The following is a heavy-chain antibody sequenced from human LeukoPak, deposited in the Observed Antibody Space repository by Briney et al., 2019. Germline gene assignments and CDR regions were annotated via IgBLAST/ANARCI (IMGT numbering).Heavy chain of an antibody. D-gene: IGHD3-10*01. CDR1: GFTFSSYW. CDR2: INSDGSST. CDR3: ARDRRYYYGSGSYYNSFDY. V-gene: IGHV3-74*01. Sequence: GGSLRLSCATSGFTFSSYWMYWVRQDPGKGLVWVSRINSDGSSTSYADSVKGRFTISRDNAKNTLYLQMNSLRAEDTAVYYCARDRRYYYGSGSYYNSFDYWGQGTLVTVSS. J-gene: IGHJ4*02.